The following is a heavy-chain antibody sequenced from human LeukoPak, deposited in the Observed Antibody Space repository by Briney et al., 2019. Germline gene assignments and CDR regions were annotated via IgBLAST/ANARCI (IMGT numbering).Heavy chain of an antibody. V-gene: IGHV3-30*18. Sequence: GGSLRLSCAASGFTFSSYGMHWVRQAPGKGLEWVAVISYDGSNKYYADSVKGRFTISRDNSKNTLYLQMNSLRAEDTAVYYCAKEGARKAAYPNTSDYWGQGTLVTVSS. D-gene: IGHD2-15*01. J-gene: IGHJ4*02. CDR1: GFTFSSYG. CDR2: ISYDGSNK. CDR3: AKEGARKAAYPNTSDY.